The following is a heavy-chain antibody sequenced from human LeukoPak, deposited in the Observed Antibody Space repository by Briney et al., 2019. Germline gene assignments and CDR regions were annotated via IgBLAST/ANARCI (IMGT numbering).Heavy chain of an antibody. CDR3: AKGLSSGYSGSDY. CDR1: GGSFSGYY. V-gene: IGHV3-30*18. CDR2: ISYDGSNK. D-gene: IGHD3-22*01. Sequence: LSLTCAVYGGSFSGYYWSWIRQPPGKGLEWVAVISYDGSNKYYADSVKGRFTISRDNSKNTLFLQMNSLRAEDTSVYHCAKGLSSGYSGSDYWGQGTLVTVSS. J-gene: IGHJ4*02.